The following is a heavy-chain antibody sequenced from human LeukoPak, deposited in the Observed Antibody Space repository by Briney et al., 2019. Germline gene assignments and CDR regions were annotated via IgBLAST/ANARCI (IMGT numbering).Heavy chain of an antibody. CDR1: GGSISSYY. V-gene: IGHV4-59*01. D-gene: IGHD3-22*01. J-gene: IGHJ4*02. CDR3: ARGNYDSSGYQDNIDY. Sequence: SETLSLTCTVSGGSISSYYWSWIRQPPGKGLEWIGYIYYSGSTNYNPSLKSRVTISVDTSKNQFSLKPSSVTAADTAVYYCARGNYDSSGYQDNIDYWGQGTLVTVSS. CDR2: IYYSGST.